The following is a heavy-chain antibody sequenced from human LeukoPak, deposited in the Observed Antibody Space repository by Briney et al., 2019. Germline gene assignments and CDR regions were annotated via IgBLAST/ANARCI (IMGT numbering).Heavy chain of an antibody. J-gene: IGHJ4*02. CDR2: IYSSGGT. Sequence: GGSLRLSCAASGFTVSANSMIWVRQAPGKGLECISIIYSSGGTYYTDSVKGRFTISRDNSKNTLYLQMNSLGAEDTAAYYCVRVSSGWPYYVDYWGQGTLVTVSS. CDR3: VRVSSGWPYYVDY. CDR1: GFTVSANS. V-gene: IGHV3-53*01. D-gene: IGHD6-19*01.